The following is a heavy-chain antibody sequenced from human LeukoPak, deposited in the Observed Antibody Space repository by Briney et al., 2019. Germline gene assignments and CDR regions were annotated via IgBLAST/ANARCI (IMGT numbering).Heavy chain of an antibody. CDR3: ARGLYPSGNYPPDY. D-gene: IGHD3-10*01. V-gene: IGHV1-8*01. CDR2: MNPNNGQT. Sequence: GASVKVSCKASGYTFTSYDINWMRQATGQGLEWMAWMNPNNGQTDVAQKFQGRVTMTRDTSISTAYMELSSLRSDDTAVYYCARGLYPSGNYPPDYWGQGTLVTVSS. CDR1: GYTFTSYD. J-gene: IGHJ4*02.